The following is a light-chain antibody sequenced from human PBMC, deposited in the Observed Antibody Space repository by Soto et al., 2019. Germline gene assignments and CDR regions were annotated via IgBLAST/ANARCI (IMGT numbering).Light chain of an antibody. CDR3: QQYNNWPRSIT. Sequence: EIVMTQSPATLSVSLGERATLSCRASQSVRSSLAWYQQKPGQAPRLVIYGASTRATGIPARFSGSGSGTEFTLTISSLQSEDFAVYYCQQYNNWPRSITFGHGTKVDIK. V-gene: IGKV3-15*01. CDR1: QSVRSS. J-gene: IGKJ3*01. CDR2: GAS.